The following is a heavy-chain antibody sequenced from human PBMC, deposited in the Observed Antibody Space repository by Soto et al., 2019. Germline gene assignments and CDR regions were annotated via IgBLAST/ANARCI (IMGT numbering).Heavy chain of an antibody. V-gene: IGHV4-59*10. CDR3: ARGSITMVRGVIDWFDP. D-gene: IGHD3-10*01. J-gene: IGHJ5*02. CDR1: GGSFSGYY. Sequence: KTSETLSLTCAVYGGSFSGYYWSWIRQPAGKGLEWIGRIYTSGSTNYNPSLKSRVTMSVDTSKNQFSLKLSSVTAADTAVYYCARGSITMVRGVIDWFDPWGQGTLVTVSS. CDR2: IYTSGST.